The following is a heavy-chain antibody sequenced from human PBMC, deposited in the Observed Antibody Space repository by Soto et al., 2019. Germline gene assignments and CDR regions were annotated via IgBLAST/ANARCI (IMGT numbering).Heavy chain of an antibody. V-gene: IGHV4-4*07. Sequence: ETLSLTCTVSGASISGFYWSWVRKAAGKGLEWIVRIYATGTTDYNPSLKSRVMMSVDTSKKQFSLKLRSVTAADTAVYYCVRDGTKTLRDWFDPWGQGISVTVSS. CDR2: IYATGTT. CDR3: VRDGTKTLRDWFDP. D-gene: IGHD1-1*01. CDR1: GASISGFY. J-gene: IGHJ5*02.